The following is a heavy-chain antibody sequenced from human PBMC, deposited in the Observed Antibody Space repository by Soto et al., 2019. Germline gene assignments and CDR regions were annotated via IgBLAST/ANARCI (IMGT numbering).Heavy chain of an antibody. CDR2: IKQDGSEK. V-gene: IGHV3-7*01. D-gene: IGHD3-3*02. CDR3: ARDKRGIYYYYYMDV. Sequence: EVQLVESGGGLVQPGGSLRLSCAASGFTFSSYWMSWVRQAPGKGLEWVANIKQDGSEKYYVDSVKGRFTISRDNAKNSLYLQMNSLRAEDPAVYYCARDKRGIYYYYYMDVWGKGTTVTVSS. CDR1: GFTFSSYW. J-gene: IGHJ6*03.